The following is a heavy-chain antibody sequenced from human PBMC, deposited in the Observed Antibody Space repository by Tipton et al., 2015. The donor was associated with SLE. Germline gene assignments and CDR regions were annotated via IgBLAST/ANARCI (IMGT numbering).Heavy chain of an antibody. V-gene: IGHV3-33*01. CDR2: IRYDGTEK. CDR3: ARRNSESGAFDM. J-gene: IGHJ3*02. Sequence: SLRLSCEASGFIFSSSAMHWVRQAPGKGLEWVAFIRYDGTEKYFADSVKGRFTITRDNSKNTVYLQMNSLRAEDTAVYYRARRNSESGAFDMWGQGTLVTVSS. CDR1: GFIFSSSA. D-gene: IGHD3-10*01.